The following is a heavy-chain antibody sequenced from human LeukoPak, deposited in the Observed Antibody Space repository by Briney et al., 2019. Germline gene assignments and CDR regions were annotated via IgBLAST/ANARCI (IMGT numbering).Heavy chain of an antibody. CDR2: IYYSGST. CDR3: ARTILRFLEWFRFDP. V-gene: IGHV4-59*01. CDR1: TDPTNTYY. D-gene: IGHD3-3*01. Sequence: SETLSLTCSVSTDPTNTYYWSWIRQPPGKGLEWIGYIYYSGSTNYNPSLKSRVTISVDTSKNQFSLKLSSVTAADTAVYYCARTILRFLEWFRFDPWGQGTLVTVSS. J-gene: IGHJ5*02.